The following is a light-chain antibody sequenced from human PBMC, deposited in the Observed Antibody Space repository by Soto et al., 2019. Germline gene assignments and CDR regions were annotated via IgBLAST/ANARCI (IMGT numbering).Light chain of an antibody. J-gene: IGKJ1*01. Sequence: DLQMTQSPSSLSASVGDRVTITCLASQGISNYLAWYQQKPGKVPKLLIYAASTLQSGVPSWFSGSGSGTDFTLTISSLQPEDVATYYCQRYNSAPWTFGQGTKVEIK. CDR2: AAS. CDR3: QRYNSAPWT. V-gene: IGKV1-27*01. CDR1: QGISNY.